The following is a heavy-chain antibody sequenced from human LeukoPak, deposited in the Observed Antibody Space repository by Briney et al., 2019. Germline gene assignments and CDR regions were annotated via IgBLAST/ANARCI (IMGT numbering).Heavy chain of an antibody. CDR1: GFTFRSYW. V-gene: IGHV3-7*03. J-gene: IGHJ6*02. Sequence: GGPLRLSCAASGFTFRSYWMSWVRQAPGKGLEWVANIERDGSEKYYVDSVKGRFIISRDNAKNSLYLQMNSLRAEDTALYHCARNNGMDVWGQGTTVIVSS. CDR3: ARNNGMDV. CDR2: IERDGSEK.